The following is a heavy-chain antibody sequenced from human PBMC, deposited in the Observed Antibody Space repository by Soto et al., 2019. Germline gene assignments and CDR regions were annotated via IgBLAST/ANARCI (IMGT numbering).Heavy chain of an antibody. D-gene: IGHD3-3*01. CDR1: GFTFSSYG. CDR2: IWYDGSNK. J-gene: IGHJ4*02. CDR3: ARASGSWSYVDY. V-gene: IGHV3-33*01. Sequence: PGGSLRLSCAASGFTFSSYGMHWVRQAPGKGLEWVAVIWYDGSNKYYADSVKGRFTISRDNSKNTLYLQMNSLRAEDTAEYYCARASGSWSYVDYWGQGTLVTVSS.